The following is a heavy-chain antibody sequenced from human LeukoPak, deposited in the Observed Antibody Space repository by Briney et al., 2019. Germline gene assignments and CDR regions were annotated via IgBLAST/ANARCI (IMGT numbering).Heavy chain of an antibody. CDR3: TTDGLYYDFWSGYGKYFQH. D-gene: IGHD3-3*01. CDR1: GFTFSNAW. Sequence: PGGSLRLSCAASGFTFSNAWMSWVRQAPGKGLEWVGRIKSKTDGGTTDYAAPVKGRFTISRDDSKNTLYLQMNSLKTEDTAVYYCTTDGLYYDFWSGYGKYFQHWGQGTLVTVSP. CDR2: IKSKTDGGTT. V-gene: IGHV3-15*01. J-gene: IGHJ1*01.